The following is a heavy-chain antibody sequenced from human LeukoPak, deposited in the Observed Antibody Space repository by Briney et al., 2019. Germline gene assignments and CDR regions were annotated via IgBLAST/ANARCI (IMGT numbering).Heavy chain of an antibody. CDR3: ARDRGYSGYDKADY. J-gene: IGHJ4*02. Sequence: AGGSLRLSCAASGFTFSSYWMSWVRQAPGKGLEWVANIKQDGSEKYYVDSVKGRFTISRDNAKNSLYLQMNSLRAEDTAVYYCARDRGYSGYDKADYWGQGTLVTVSS. D-gene: IGHD5-12*01. V-gene: IGHV3-7*01. CDR1: GFTFSSYW. CDR2: IKQDGSEK.